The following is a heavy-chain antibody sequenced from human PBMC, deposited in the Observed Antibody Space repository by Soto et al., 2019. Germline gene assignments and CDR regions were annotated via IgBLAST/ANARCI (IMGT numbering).Heavy chain of an antibody. V-gene: IGHV3-48*03. CDR3: ARRAASGRHFDH. CDR1: GFSFNKYA. D-gene: IGHD6-13*01. CDR2: ISSSGNSM. Sequence: DVQLLESGGGLVQPGGSLRLSCVASGFSFNKYAMIWVRQAPGKGQEWVSYISSSGNSMYYADSVKGRFTVSRDNAENSLYLQMNSLRAEDTAVYYCARRAASGRHFDHWGQGTLVSVSS. J-gene: IGHJ4*02.